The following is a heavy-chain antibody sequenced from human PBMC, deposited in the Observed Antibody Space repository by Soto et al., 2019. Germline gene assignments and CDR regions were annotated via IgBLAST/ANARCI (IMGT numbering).Heavy chain of an antibody. D-gene: IGHD2-15*01. CDR3: ARVYCSTSSCSGSKYFDL. CDR1: RFTFNHYW. V-gene: IGHV3-7*01. Sequence: EVQLVESGRGLVQPGGSLRLSCAASRFTFNHYWMTWVRQAPGEGLEWVANIKQDGSETYYVDSVKGRFTISRDNAKNSLFLQMNSLRAEDTAVYYCARVYCSTSSCSGSKYFDLWGRGTLVAVSS. CDR2: IKQDGSET. J-gene: IGHJ2*01.